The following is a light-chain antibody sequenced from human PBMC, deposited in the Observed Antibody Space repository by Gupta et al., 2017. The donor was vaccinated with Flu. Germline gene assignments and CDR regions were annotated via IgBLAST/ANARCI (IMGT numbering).Light chain of an antibody. Sequence: YVLTQAPSVSVAPGQTARITCVEDNLGNENVHWYQQKPGQAPVLVVHDNSDRPSGIPQRFSGFTSGNTATLTISRVEAGDEAAYYCQVWDSSSVHPGVFGGGTKLTVL. CDR3: QVWDSSSVHPGV. CDR1: NLGNEN. V-gene: IGLV3-21*02. J-gene: IGLJ3*02. CDR2: DNS.